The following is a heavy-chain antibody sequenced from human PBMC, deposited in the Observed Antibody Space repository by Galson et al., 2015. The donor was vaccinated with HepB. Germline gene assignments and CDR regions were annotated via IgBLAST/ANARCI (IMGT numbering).Heavy chain of an antibody. CDR2: TYYRSKWYI. J-gene: IGHJ5*02. V-gene: IGHV6-1*01. D-gene: IGHD6-6*01. CDR1: GDSVSSNSAG. CDR3: SRGGLVKAARGGLAWLDP. Sequence: CAISGDSVSSNSAGWTWIRQSPSRGLEWLGRTYYRSKWYIDYAVSVKGRITIYPDTSKNQVSLRLTSVTPEDTAVYYCSRGGLVKAARGGLAWLDPWGQGTLVTVSS.